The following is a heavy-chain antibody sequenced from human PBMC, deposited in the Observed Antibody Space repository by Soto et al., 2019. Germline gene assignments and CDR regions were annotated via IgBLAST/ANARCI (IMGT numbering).Heavy chain of an antibody. D-gene: IGHD2-2*01. CDR2: INPNSGVT. CDR3: ARGGGTILDPLP. J-gene: IGHJ5*02. V-gene: IGHV1-2*02. CDR1: GYTFTGYF. Sequence: GASVKVSCKASGYTFTGYFIHWVRQAPGEGLEWVGYINPNSGVTKYAPRFLGRVTITRDTSIRTAYMDLNNLRSDDTAVYFCARGGGTILDPLPWGPGTLVTVSS.